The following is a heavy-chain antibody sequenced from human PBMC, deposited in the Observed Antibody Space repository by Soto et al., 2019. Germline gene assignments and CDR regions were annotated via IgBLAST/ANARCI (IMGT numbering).Heavy chain of an antibody. D-gene: IGHD6-19*01. CDR1: GYTFTSYG. V-gene: IGHV1-18*01. CDR2: ISAYNGNT. Sequence: DSVKIYCKASGYTFTSYGISWVRPAPGQGLEWMGWISAYNGNTNYAQKLQGRVTMTTDTSTSTAYMELRSLRSDDTAVYYCARGDKGNLYSSGWFVWFDPWGQGTLVTAPQ. CDR3: ARGDKGNLYSSGWFVWFDP. J-gene: IGHJ5*02.